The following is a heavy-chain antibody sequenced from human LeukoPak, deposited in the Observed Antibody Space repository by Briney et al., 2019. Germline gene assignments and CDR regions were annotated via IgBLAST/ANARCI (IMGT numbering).Heavy chain of an antibody. V-gene: IGHV1-2*02. CDR2: INPNSGGT. J-gene: IGHJ4*02. CDR3: ARPYYYGSGSYYNWNY. D-gene: IGHD3-10*01. Sequence: ASVKVSCKASGYTFTGYYMHWVRQAPGQGLEWMGWINPNSGGTNYAQKFQGRVTMTRDTSISTAYMELSRLRSDDTAVYYCARPYYYGSGSYYNWNYWGQGTLVTVSP. CDR1: GYTFTGYY.